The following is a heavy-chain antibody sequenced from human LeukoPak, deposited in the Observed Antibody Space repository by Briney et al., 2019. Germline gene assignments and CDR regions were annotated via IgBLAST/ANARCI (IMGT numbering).Heavy chain of an antibody. CDR3: ARDPYGVEGKNYFDY. V-gene: IGHV4-4*07. Sequence: SETLSLTCFVSGASISSYDWSWIRQPAGKGLEWIGRMCISGSTKYNPSLKGRVTMSVDMSKNQLSLQLSSVTAADTAVYYCARDPYGVEGKNYFDYWGQGTLVTVSS. J-gene: IGHJ4*02. CDR1: GASISSYD. CDR2: MCISGST. D-gene: IGHD4-17*01.